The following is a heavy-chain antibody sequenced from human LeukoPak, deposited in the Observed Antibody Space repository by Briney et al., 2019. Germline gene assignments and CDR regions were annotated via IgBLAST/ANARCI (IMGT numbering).Heavy chain of an antibody. J-gene: IGHJ3*02. V-gene: IGHV3-21*05. Sequence: PGGSLRLSCAASGFTFSSYSMNWVRQAPGRGLEWVSYISSSSSYIYYADSVKGRFTISRDNAKNSLYLQMNSLRAEDTAVYYCARDAMHMAFDIWGQGTMVTVSS. CDR3: ARDAMHMAFDI. CDR1: GFTFSSYS. D-gene: IGHD2-21*01. CDR2: ISSSSSYI.